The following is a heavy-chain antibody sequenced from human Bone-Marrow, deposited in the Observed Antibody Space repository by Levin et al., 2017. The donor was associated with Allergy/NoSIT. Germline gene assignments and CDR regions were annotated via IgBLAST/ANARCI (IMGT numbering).Heavy chain of an antibody. CDR2: INPNSGGT. J-gene: IGHJ6*02. CDR1: GYTFTGYY. D-gene: IGHD6-13*01. Sequence: ASVKVSCKASGYTFTGYYMHWVRQAPGQGLEWMGWINPNSGGTNYAQKFQGWVTMTRDTSISTAYMELSRLRSDDTAVYYCAREERIAAAASTDYYYYYGMDVWGQGTTVTVSS. CDR3: AREERIAAAASTDYYYYYGMDV. V-gene: IGHV1-2*04.